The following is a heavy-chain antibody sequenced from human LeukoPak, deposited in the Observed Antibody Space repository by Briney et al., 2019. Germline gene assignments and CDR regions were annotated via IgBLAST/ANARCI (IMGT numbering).Heavy chain of an antibody. CDR2: ISGSGGNT. CDR1: GFTFSSYA. J-gene: IGHJ3*02. D-gene: IGHD3-9*01. V-gene: IGHV3-23*01. CDR3: ARGHGGFFRYFDTNDAFDI. Sequence: GGSLRLSCAASGFTFSSYAMDWVRQAPGKGLEWVSGISGSGGNTYYADSVKGRFTISRDNSKNTLYLQMNSLRAEDTALYYCARGHGGFFRYFDTNDAFDIWGQGTVVTVSS.